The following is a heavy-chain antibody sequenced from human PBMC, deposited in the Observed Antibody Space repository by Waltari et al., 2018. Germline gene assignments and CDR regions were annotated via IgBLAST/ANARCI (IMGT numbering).Heavy chain of an antibody. D-gene: IGHD3-10*01. CDR3: ARRITNWFDP. CDR2: IYYSGST. V-gene: IGHV4-59*01. J-gene: IGHJ5*02. CDR1: GGSISSYY. Sequence: QVQLQESGPGLVKPSETLSLTCTVSGGSISSYYWSWIRQPPGKGLEWIGYIYYSGSTNDNPALKSRVTISVDTSKNQFSLKLSSVTAADTAVYYCARRITNWFDPWGQGTLVTVSS.